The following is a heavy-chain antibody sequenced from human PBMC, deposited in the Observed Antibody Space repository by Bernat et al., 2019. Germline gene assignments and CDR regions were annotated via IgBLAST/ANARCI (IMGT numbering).Heavy chain of an antibody. Sequence: EVQLVESGGGLVQPGGSLRLSCAASGFTFSSYEMNWVRQAPGKGLEWVSYISSSGSTIYYADSVKGRFTISRDNAKNSLYLQMNSLRDEDTAVYYCARNDLRDSSGWYYFDYWGQGTLVTVSS. V-gene: IGHV3-48*03. CDR3: ARNDLRDSSGWYYFDY. J-gene: IGHJ4*02. CDR1: GFTFSSYE. CDR2: ISSSGSTI. D-gene: IGHD6-19*01.